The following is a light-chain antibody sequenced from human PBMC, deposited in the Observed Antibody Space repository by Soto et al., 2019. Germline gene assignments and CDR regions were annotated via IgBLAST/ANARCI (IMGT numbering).Light chain of an antibody. J-gene: IGKJ4*01. Sequence: EIVLTQSPATLSLSPGERATLSCRATENLRTFLAGYQQKAGQAPRLLIYDASNRATGIPDRFSGSGSGTDLALTISNLQPDDSAVYYCQQRSIWPLPFGGGTKEDI. CDR3: QQRSIWPLP. CDR2: DAS. CDR1: ENLRTF. V-gene: IGKV3-11*01.